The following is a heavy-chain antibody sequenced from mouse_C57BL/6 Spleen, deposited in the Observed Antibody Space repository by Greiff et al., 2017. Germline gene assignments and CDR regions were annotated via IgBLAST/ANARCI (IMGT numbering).Heavy chain of an antibody. D-gene: IGHD2-5*01. Sequence: VQLQQSGPELVKPGASVKISCKASGYTFTDYYMNWVKQSHGKSLEWIGDINPNNGGTSYNQKFKGKATLTVDKSSSAAYMELRSLTSEDSAVYYCARDYSNYVRDWDFDVWGTGTTVTVSS. CDR2: INPNNGGT. V-gene: IGHV1-26*01. CDR3: ARDYSNYVRDWDFDV. J-gene: IGHJ1*03. CDR1: GYTFTDYY.